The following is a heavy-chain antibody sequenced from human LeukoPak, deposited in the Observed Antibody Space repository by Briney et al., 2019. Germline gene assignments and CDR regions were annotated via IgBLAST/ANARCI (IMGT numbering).Heavy chain of an antibody. Sequence: GRSLRLSCTASGFTFGDYAMSWFRQAPGKGLEWVGFIRSKAYGGTTEYAASVKGRFTISRDDSENTAYLQMNSLKTEDTAVYFCTAYRTGHYWGQGTLVTVSA. D-gene: IGHD1-1*01. J-gene: IGHJ4*02. CDR1: GFTFGDYA. CDR2: IRSKAYGGTT. CDR3: TAYRTGHY. V-gene: IGHV3-49*03.